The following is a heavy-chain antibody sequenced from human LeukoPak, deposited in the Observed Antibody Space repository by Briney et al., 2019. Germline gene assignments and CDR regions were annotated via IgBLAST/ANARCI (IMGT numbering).Heavy chain of an antibody. Sequence: SGPTLVNPTQTLTLTCTFSGFSLTTSGVGVGWIRQPPGKALEWLALISWNDDKHYSPSLKSRLAITKDTSKNQVVLTMTNMDPGDTATYYCSHRRFGGSYDYWGQGTLVTVSS. D-gene: IGHD3-10*01. CDR1: GFSLTTSGVG. J-gene: IGHJ4*02. V-gene: IGHV2-5*01. CDR3: SHRRFGGSYDY. CDR2: ISWNDDK.